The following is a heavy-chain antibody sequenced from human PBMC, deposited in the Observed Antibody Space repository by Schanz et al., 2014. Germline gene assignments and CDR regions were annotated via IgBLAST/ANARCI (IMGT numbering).Heavy chain of an antibody. CDR2: ISGTTTYT. J-gene: IGHJ4*02. Sequence: VQLVESGGGFVQPGGSLGLSCVVSGFTVSSDHMSWIRQAPGKGLEWVSYISGTTTYTNYADSVKGRFTVSRDSGQNSLYLQMNSLRAGDTAVYYCARGTDWNLHYWGQGALVTVSS. V-gene: IGHV3-11*06. CDR3: ARGTDWNLHY. D-gene: IGHD1-1*01. CDR1: GFTVSSDH.